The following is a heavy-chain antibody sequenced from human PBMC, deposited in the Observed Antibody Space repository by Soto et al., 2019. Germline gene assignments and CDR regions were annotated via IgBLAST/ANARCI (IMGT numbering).Heavy chain of an antibody. CDR1: GFTFSGYG. CDR3: ARVGYNDGSDYLGIDY. Sequence: PGGSLRLSCAASGFTFSGYGMHWVRQAPGKGLEWVAIIWHDGSNKYYADSVKGRFTISRDNSKNTLYVQMNSLRAEDTAVYYCARVGYNDGSDYLGIDYWGRGTLVTVSS. CDR2: IWHDGSNK. V-gene: IGHV3-33*01. J-gene: IGHJ4*02. D-gene: IGHD3-22*01.